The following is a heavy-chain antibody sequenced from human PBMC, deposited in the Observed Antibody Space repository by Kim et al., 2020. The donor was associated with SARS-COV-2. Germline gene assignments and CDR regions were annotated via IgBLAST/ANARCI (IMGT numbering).Heavy chain of an antibody. V-gene: IGHV3-23*01. D-gene: IGHD1-26*01. Sequence: GGSLRLSCAASGFTFSSYAMSWVRQAPGKGLEWVSGISGSGDSTYYADSVKGRFTISRDNSKNTLYLQMNSLRAEDTAVYYCAKESVGATHTNPDYWGQGTLVTVSS. CDR3: AKESVGATHTNPDY. CDR1: GFTFSSYA. J-gene: IGHJ4*02. CDR2: ISGSGDST.